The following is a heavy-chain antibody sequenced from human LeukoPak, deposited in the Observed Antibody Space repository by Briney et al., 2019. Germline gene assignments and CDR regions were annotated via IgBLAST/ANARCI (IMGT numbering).Heavy chain of an antibody. CDR1: GFTFSSYA. J-gene: IGHJ4*02. V-gene: IGHV3-23*01. Sequence: PGGSLRLSCAASGFTFSSYAMSWVRQAPGKGLEWVSAISGSGGSTYYADSVKGRFTISRDSSKNTLYLQMHSLRAEDTAVYYCAKQVLVWVGELSSFDYWGQGTLVTVSS. CDR3: AKQVLVWVGELSSFDY. D-gene: IGHD3-10*01. CDR2: ISGSGGST.